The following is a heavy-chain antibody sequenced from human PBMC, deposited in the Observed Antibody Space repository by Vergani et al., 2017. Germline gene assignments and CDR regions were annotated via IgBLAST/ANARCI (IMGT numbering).Heavy chain of an antibody. CDR3: AKERSPRYNYSWIDDI. D-gene: IGHD5-18*01. Sequence: QVQLLQSGAEVKKPGASVKVSCKASGYTFSNYGITWVRQAPGQGLEWVAWISVYNGNTKDARNVQGRVTLTTDTSTSTAYMELRSLRFDDTAVYYCAKERSPRYNYSWIDDIWGQGTLVTVSS. V-gene: IGHV1-18*01. J-gene: IGHJ4*02. CDR1: GYTFSNYG. CDR2: ISVYNGNT.